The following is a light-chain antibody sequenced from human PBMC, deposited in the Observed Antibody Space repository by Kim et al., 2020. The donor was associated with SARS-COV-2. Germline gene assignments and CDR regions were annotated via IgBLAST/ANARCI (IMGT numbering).Light chain of an antibody. J-gene: IGKJ1*01. CDR1: QSVSSY. CDR2: DAS. Sequence: LSPGDRATLSCRARQSVSSYLAWYQQKPGQAPRLLIYDASSRATGIPARFSGSGSGTDFTLTISSLEPEDFAVYYCQQRSNWPRTFGQGTKVDIK. CDR3: QQRSNWPRT. V-gene: IGKV3-11*01.